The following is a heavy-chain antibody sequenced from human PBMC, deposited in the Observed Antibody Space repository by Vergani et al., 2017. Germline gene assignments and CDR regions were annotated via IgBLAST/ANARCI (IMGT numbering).Heavy chain of an antibody. CDR2: ISSSSSYI. D-gene: IGHD3-10*01. CDR3: ARDREVRGVIILDY. V-gene: IGHV3-21*01. CDR1: GCTFSSYS. Sequence: EVQLVESGGGLVKPGGSLRLSCASSGCTFSSYSMNWVRQAPGKGLECVSSISSSSSYIYYADSVKGLLTISRDNAQNSLYLQMNSLRAEDTAVYYCARDREVRGVIILDYWGQGTLVTVSS. J-gene: IGHJ4*02.